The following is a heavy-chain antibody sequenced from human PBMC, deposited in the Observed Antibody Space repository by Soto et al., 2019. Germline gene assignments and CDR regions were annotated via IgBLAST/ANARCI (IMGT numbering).Heavy chain of an antibody. CDR1: GFTFSSFA. CDR2: ISYDGSNK. D-gene: IGHD1-26*01. CDR3: ARAYPQVGSNYCDY. J-gene: IGHJ4*02. Sequence: QVQLVESGGGMVQPGRSLRLSCAASGFTFSSFAIHWVRQAPGKGLEWMAVISYDGSNKYYADSVEGRFTISRDNSRSAVFLQMYSLRPEDTAVYYCARAYPQVGSNYCDYWGQGTLVTVSS. V-gene: IGHV3-30*04.